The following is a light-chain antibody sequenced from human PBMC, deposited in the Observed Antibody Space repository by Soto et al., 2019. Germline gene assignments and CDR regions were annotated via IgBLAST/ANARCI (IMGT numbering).Light chain of an antibody. Sequence: DIVMTQSPLSLPVTPGEPASISCRSSQSLLHSNGYNYLDWYLQKPGQSPQLLIYLGSNRASGVPERFSGSGSGTDFTLKISRVEAEDVGVYYCMQAIQNPLTFGGGTKVEIK. J-gene: IGKJ4*01. CDR3: MQAIQNPLT. CDR1: QSLLHSNGYNY. V-gene: IGKV2-28*01. CDR2: LGS.